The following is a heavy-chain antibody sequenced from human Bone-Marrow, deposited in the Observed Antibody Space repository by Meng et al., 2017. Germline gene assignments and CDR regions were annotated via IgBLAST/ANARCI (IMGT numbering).Heavy chain of an antibody. Sequence: QLQLQESGPGLVKPSGTLSLTCTVSGGSISSSSYYWGWIRQPPGKGLEWIGSIYYSGSTYYNPSLKSRVTISVDTSKNQFSLKLSSVTAADTAVYYCARQGFLEWLLYRGNWFDPWGQGTLVTVSS. D-gene: IGHD3-3*01. CDR3: ARQGFLEWLLYRGNWFDP. CDR1: GGSISSSSYY. V-gene: IGHV4-39*01. CDR2: IYYSGST. J-gene: IGHJ5*02.